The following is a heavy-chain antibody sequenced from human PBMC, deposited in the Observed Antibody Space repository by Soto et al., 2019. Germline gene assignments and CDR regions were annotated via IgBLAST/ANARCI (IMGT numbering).Heavy chain of an antibody. D-gene: IGHD1-26*01. Sequence: EVHLVESGGGLVQTGGSLRLSCAIFESTVSRDWMNWVRQAPGKGLGWVAHINQDGSEQYYVESVKGRFTISRDNAKKPLYLQMNSLRPADTAMYYCSGGVGDAFWGQGTLVTVSS. J-gene: IGHJ4*02. CDR2: INQDGSEQ. CDR3: SGGVGDAF. V-gene: IGHV3-7*04. CDR1: ESTVSRDW.